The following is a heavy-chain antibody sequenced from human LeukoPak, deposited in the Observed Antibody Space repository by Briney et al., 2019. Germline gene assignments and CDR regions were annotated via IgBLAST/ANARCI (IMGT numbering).Heavy chain of an antibody. Sequence: SETLSLTCTIYGGSISSYYWSWIRQPPGKGLEWIGYIYYSGSTNYNPSLKSRVTISVDTSKIQFSLKLSSVTAADTAVYYCARDRVGYFDYWGQGTLVTVSS. CDR1: GGSISSYY. J-gene: IGHJ4*02. CDR2: IYYSGST. V-gene: IGHV4-59*01. D-gene: IGHD5-24*01. CDR3: ARDRVGYFDY.